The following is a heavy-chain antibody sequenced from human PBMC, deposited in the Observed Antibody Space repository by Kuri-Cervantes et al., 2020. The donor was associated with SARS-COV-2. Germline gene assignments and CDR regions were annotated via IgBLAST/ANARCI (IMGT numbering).Heavy chain of an antibody. CDR1: GGSISSYY. CDR2: IYTSGST. CDR3: ARHVFTPNLVWGDAFDI. J-gene: IGHJ3*02. D-gene: IGHD3-16*01. V-gene: IGHV4-4*07. Sequence: SETLSLTCTVSGGSISSYYWSWIRQPAGKGLEWIGRIYTSGSTNYNPSLKSRVTMSVDTSKNQFSLKLSSVTAADTAVYYCARHVFTPNLVWGDAFDIWGQGTMVTVSS.